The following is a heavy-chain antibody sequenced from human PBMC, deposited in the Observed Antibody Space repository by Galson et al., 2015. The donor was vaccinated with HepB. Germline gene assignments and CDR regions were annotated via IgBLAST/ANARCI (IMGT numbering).Heavy chain of an antibody. CDR3: ASNYPNYYYYGMDV. D-gene: IGHD4-11*01. J-gene: IGHJ6*02. V-gene: IGHV3-66*02. CDR2: IYSGGST. CDR1: GFTVSSNY. Sequence: SLRLSCAASGFTVSSNYMSWVRQAPGKGLEWVSVIYSGGSTYYADSVKGRFTISRDNSKNTLYLQMNSLRAEDTAVYYCASNYPNYYYYGMDVWGQGTTVTVSS.